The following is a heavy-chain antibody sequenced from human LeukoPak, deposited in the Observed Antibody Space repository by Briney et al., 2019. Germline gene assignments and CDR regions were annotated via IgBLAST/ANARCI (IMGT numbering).Heavy chain of an antibody. D-gene: IGHD5-18*01. CDR2: ISSSSSYI. Sequence: GGSLRLSCAASGFTFSSYSMNWVRQAPGKGLEWVSSISSSSSYIYYADSVKGRFTISRDNAKNSLYLQMNSLRAEDTAVYYCARDSDTAMVTGYYYMDVWGKGTTVTVSS. V-gene: IGHV3-21*01. CDR3: ARDSDTAMVTGYYYMDV. CDR1: GFTFSSYS. J-gene: IGHJ6*03.